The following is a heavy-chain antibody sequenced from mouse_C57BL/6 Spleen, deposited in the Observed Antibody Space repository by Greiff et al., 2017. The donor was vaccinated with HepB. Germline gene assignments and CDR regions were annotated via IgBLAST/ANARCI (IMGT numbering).Heavy chain of an antibody. Sequence: VQLQQSGAELVMPGASVKLSCKASGYTFTSYWMHWVKQRPGQGLEWIGEIDPSDSYTNYNQKFKGKSTLTVDKSSSTAYTQLSSLTSEDSAVYYCARTYDGYHDYWGQGTTLTVSS. CDR2: IDPSDSYT. J-gene: IGHJ2*01. CDR3: ARTYDGYHDY. V-gene: IGHV1-69*01. CDR1: GYTFTSYW. D-gene: IGHD2-3*01.